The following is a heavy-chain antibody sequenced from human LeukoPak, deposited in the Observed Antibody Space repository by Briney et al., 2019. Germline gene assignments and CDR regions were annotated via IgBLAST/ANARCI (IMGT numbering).Heavy chain of an antibody. CDR1: GYTFTSFA. V-gene: IGHV7-4-1*02. CDR2: IHTNTGNQ. Sequence: EASVKVSCKASGYTFTSFAINWVRQAPGQGLEWMGWIHTNTGNQTYAQGFTGRFVFSLDTFVSTTYLQISSLKTEDTAVYYCAGDHVQLGIVFHPSDAFDIWGQGTMVTVSS. D-gene: IGHD2-2*03. CDR3: AGDHVQLGIVFHPSDAFDI. J-gene: IGHJ3*02.